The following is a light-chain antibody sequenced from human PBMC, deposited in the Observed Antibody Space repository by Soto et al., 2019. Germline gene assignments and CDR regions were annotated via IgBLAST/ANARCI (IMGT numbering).Light chain of an antibody. V-gene: IGKV1-9*01. CDR1: QGIRNY. J-gene: IGKJ5*01. CDR2: IAS. Sequence: DIQLTQSPSFLSASVGDRVTITCRASQGIRNYLAWYQQKPGRAPKLLMYIASTLQTGVPSRFSGSQSGTEFTRTISSLQPEDLATYYCQQVNNYPITFGQGTRLEIK. CDR3: QQVNNYPIT.